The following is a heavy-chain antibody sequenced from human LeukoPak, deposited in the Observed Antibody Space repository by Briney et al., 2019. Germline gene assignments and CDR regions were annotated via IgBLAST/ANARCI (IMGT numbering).Heavy chain of an antibody. CDR1: GFTFSSYG. D-gene: IGHD4-17*01. CDR3: ARDSHDYGDSDPFDI. Sequence: PGRSLRLSCAASGFTFSSYGMHWVRQAPGKGLEWVAVIWYDGSNKYYADSVKGRFTISRDNSKNTLYLQMNSLRAEDTAVYYCARDSHDYGDSDPFDIWGQGTMVTVSS. J-gene: IGHJ3*02. CDR2: IWYDGSNK. V-gene: IGHV3-33*01.